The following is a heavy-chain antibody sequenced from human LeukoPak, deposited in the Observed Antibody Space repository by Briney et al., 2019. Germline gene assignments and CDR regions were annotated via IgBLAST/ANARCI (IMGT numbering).Heavy chain of an antibody. CDR1: GFTFSSYG. CDR2: IWYDGSNK. D-gene: IGHD6-13*01. J-gene: IGHJ4*02. V-gene: IGHV3-33*01. Sequence: GRSLRLSCAASGFTFSSYGMHWVRQAPGKGLEWVAVIWYDGSNKYYADSVKGRFTISRDNSKNTLYLQMNSLRAEDTAVYYCARDPGSRIAAAGTREEYWGQGTLVTVSS. CDR3: ARDPGSRIAAAGTREEY.